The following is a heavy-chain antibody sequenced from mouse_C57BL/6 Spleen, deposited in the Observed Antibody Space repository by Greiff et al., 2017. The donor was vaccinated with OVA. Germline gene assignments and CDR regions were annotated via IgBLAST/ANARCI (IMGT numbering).Heavy chain of an antibody. Sequence: EVQLQQSGPELVKPGASVKISCKASGYTFTDYYMNWVKQSHGTSLEWIGDINPNNGGTSYNQKFKGTAPLPVDKSSRTAYMELRSLKSEDSAVYYCTRRAYYSNYAWFAYWGQGTLVTVSA. J-gene: IGHJ3*01. CDR2: INPNNGGT. CDR1: GYTFTDYY. CDR3: TRRAYYSNYAWFAY. D-gene: IGHD2-5*01. V-gene: IGHV1-26*01.